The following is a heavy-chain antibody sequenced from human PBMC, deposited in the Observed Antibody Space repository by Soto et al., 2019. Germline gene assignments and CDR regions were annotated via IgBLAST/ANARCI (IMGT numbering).Heavy chain of an antibody. J-gene: IGHJ4*02. CDR1: GGTFSSYA. CDR3: ARSAGIVGDYGGLDY. CDR2: IIPIFGTA. Sequence: QVQLVQSGAEVKKPGSSVKVSCKASGGTFSSYAISWVRQAPGQGLEWMGGIIPIFGTANYVQKFQGRVTIAADESTGPAYMGLSSLRSEDTAVYYCARSAGIVGDYGGLDYWGQGALVTVSS. V-gene: IGHV1-69*01. D-gene: IGHD1-26*01.